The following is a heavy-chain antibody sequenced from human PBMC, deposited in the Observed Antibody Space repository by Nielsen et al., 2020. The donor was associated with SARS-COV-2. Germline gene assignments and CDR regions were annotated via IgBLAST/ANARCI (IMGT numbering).Heavy chain of an antibody. CDR2: ISSSSSYT. J-gene: IGHJ6*02. D-gene: IGHD6-19*01. Sequence: GESLKISCAASGFTFSDYYMSWIRQAPRKGLEWVSYISSSSSYTNYADSVKGRFTISRDNAKNSLYLQMNSLRAEDTAVYYCARVGSGWRDYYYYGMDVWGQGTTVTVSS. CDR3: ARVGSGWRDYYYYGMDV. V-gene: IGHV3-11*05. CDR1: GFTFSDYY.